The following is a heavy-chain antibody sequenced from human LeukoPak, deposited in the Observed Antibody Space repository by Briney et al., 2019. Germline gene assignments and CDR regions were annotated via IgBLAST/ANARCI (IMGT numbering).Heavy chain of an antibody. CDR2: IYYSGST. CDR1: GGSISSGGYY. D-gene: IGHD2-2*03. Sequence: SQTLSLTCTVSGGSISSGGYYWSWLRQHPGKGLEWIGYIYYSGSTYSNPSLKSRVTISVDTSKNQFSLKLSSVTAADTAVYYCARGLRDGYCSSTGCYSLWFDPWGQGTLVTVSS. CDR3: ARGLRDGYCSSTGCYSLWFDP. V-gene: IGHV4-31*03. J-gene: IGHJ5*02.